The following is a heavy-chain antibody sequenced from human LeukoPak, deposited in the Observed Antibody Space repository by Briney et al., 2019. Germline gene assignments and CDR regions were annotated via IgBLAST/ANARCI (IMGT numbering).Heavy chain of an antibody. Sequence: ASVTVSFTASGYTFTVYYMHWVRHAPGQGHGWMGWINPNSGGTNYAKKFQGRVNMTRDTSSSTAYMELNRLRSDDTAVYYCAREGVQGAMFDCWGQGTLVTVSS. CDR2: INPNSGGT. J-gene: IGHJ4*02. CDR3: AREGVQGAMFDC. V-gene: IGHV1-2*02. CDR1: GYTFTVYY. D-gene: IGHD2-2*01.